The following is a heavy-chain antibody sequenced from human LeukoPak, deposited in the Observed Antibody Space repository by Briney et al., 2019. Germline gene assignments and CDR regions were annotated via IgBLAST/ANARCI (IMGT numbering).Heavy chain of an antibody. V-gene: IGHV3-48*01. D-gene: IGHD3-9*01. Sequence: GGSLRLSCAASGFTFSSFSMNWVRQAPGKGLEWVSYISSSSSTIYYADSVKGRFTISRDNAKNSLYLQMNSLRAEDTAVYYCARRVFSDYWGQGTLVTVSS. CDR3: ARRVFSDY. J-gene: IGHJ4*02. CDR2: ISSSSSTI. CDR1: GFTFSSFS.